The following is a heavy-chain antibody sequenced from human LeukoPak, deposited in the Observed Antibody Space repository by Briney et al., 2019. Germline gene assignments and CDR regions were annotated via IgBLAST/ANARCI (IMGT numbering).Heavy chain of an antibody. CDR3: ATAVPLSTYYDILPGYPLDY. CDR1: GYTFTCYY. CDR2: INPNSGGT. V-gene: IGHV1-2*02. D-gene: IGHD3-9*01. Sequence: ASVKVSCKASGYTFTCYYMHWVRQAPAQGLEWMGWINPNSGGTNYAQKFQGRVTMTRDTSISTAYMELSRLRSEDTAVYYCATAVPLSTYYDILPGYPLDYWGQGTLVTVSS. J-gene: IGHJ4*02.